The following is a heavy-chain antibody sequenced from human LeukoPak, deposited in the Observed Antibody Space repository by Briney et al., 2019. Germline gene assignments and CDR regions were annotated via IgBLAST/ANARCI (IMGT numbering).Heavy chain of an antibody. CDR2: IKEDGSQK. CDR1: GFSFSDYW. D-gene: IGHD6-25*01. Sequence: GGSLRLSCATSGFSFSDYWMSWVRQAPGKGLEGVANIKEDGSQKFYLDSMKGRFTISRDNAKNSLYLQMNSLRAEDTALYYCARAAKRTFDIWGQGTMVTVSS. CDR3: ARAAKRTFDI. V-gene: IGHV3-7*03. J-gene: IGHJ3*02.